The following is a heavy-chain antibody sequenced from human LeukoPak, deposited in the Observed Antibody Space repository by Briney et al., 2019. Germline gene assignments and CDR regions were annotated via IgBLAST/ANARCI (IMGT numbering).Heavy chain of an antibody. Sequence: ASVKVSCKASGYTFTGYYMHWVPQAPGQGLEWMGWIDPNSGGTNYAQKFQGRVTMTRDTSISTAYMELSRLRSDDTAVYYCARDLYCSSTSCYNWFDPWGQGTLVTVSS. V-gene: IGHV1-2*02. J-gene: IGHJ5*02. CDR3: ARDLYCSSTSCYNWFDP. CDR1: GYTFTGYY. D-gene: IGHD2-2*01. CDR2: IDPNSGGT.